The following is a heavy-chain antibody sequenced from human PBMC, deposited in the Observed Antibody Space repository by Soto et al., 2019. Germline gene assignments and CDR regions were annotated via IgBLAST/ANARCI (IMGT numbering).Heavy chain of an antibody. V-gene: IGHV3-74*01. CDR1: GSTFGSYW. D-gene: IGHD2-21*01. CDR3: ARDIPHNWFDG. CDR2: IDDDGSA. Sequence: QLVESGGGLVQPGGSLRISCAASGSTFGSYWMHWVRQAPGKGLVWLSRIDDDGSAVYADSVKGRFTTSRDNAKNTVYLQMNILRDEDTAVYYCARDIPHNWFDGWGQGTLVTVSS. J-gene: IGHJ5*02.